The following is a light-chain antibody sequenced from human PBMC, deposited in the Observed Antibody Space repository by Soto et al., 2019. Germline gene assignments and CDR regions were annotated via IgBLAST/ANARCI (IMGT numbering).Light chain of an antibody. CDR3: QQYYSFPPT. CDR2: AAS. V-gene: IGKV1-17*01. CDR1: QGIRND. Sequence: DIQMTQSPSSLSSSVGDRVTITCRASQGIRNDLAWYQQKPGKAPELLIYAASTLQSGVPSRFSGSGSGTDFTLTISCLQSEDFATYYCQQYYSFPPTFGQGTKVDIK. J-gene: IGKJ1*01.